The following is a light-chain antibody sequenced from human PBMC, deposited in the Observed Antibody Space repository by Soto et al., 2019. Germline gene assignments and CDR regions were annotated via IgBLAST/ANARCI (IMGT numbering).Light chain of an antibody. V-gene: IGLV2-8*01. CDR3: SSYAGSNNLV. Sequence: QSALTHPPSASGSPGQSVTISCTGTSSDVGEYNYVSWYQQHPGKAPKLMIFEVSQRPSGVPDRFSGSKSGNTASLTVSGLQAEDEADYYCSSYAGSNNLVFGGGTKLTVL. CDR2: EVS. J-gene: IGLJ2*01. CDR1: SSDVGEYNY.